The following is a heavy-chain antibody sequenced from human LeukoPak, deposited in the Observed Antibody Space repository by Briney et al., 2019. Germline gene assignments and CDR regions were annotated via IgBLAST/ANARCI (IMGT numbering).Heavy chain of an antibody. CDR2: IISSSNTI. CDR1: GFTFSTHS. Sequence: AGGSLRLSCAVSGFTFSTHSMNWVRQAPGKGLEWVSYIISSSNTIYYADSVKGRFTISRDNAKNSLYLQMNSLRAEDTAVYSCARAVGHGSGSPRMDVWGKGTTATVSS. J-gene: IGHJ6*03. CDR3: ARAVGHGSGSPRMDV. V-gene: IGHV3-48*01. D-gene: IGHD3-10*01.